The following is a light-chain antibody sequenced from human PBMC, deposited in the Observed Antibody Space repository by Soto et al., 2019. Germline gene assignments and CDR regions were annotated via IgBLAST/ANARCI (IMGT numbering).Light chain of an antibody. CDR1: QSVNSN. Sequence: EIVMTPSPATLSVSPGERATLSCRASQSVNSNLAWYRQKPGQAPRLLISDASTRATSVPARFSGSGSGTEFTLTISSLQSEDSGIYYCQQYNFWPPLTFGGGTKVEIK. CDR2: DAS. V-gene: IGKV3-15*01. J-gene: IGKJ4*01. CDR3: QQYNFWPPLT.